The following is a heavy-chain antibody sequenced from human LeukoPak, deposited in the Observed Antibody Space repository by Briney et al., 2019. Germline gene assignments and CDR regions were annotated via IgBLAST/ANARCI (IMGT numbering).Heavy chain of an antibody. CDR1: GFTFSEYY. CDR3: ARDTNNGLDV. D-gene: IGHD1-14*01. V-gene: IGHV3-11*01. CDR2: ISSSGRLM. Sequence: GGSLRLSCAASGFTFSEYYINWIRQAPGKGLEWVSHISSSGRLMQYADSVRGRFTITRDNAQNFMSLQMNNLKPEDTAVYYCARDTNNGLDVWGRGATVTVS. J-gene: IGHJ6*02.